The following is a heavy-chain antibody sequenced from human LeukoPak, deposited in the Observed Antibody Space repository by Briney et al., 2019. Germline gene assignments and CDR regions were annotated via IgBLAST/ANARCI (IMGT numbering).Heavy chain of an antibody. Sequence: PSETLSLTCTVSGGSISSSSYYWGWIRQPPGKGLEWIGSIYYSGSTYYNPSLKSRVTISVDTSKNQFSLKLSSVTAADTAVYYCARRTHYEACFDYWGQGTLVTVSS. D-gene: IGHD3-22*01. V-gene: IGHV4-39*01. J-gene: IGHJ4*02. CDR1: GGSISSSSYY. CDR3: ARRTHYEACFDY. CDR2: IYYSGST.